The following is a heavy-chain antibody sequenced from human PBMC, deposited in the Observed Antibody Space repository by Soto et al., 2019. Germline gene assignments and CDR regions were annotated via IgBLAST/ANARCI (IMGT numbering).Heavy chain of an antibody. CDR2: IFYSGST. J-gene: IGHJ4*02. CDR3: ASTEDFFDY. Sequence: PSETLSLTCSVSRVSLTSGTYYWSWIRQHPGKGLEWIGYIFYSGSTDYNPSLKSRVNISVDTSKNQFSLKLSSVTAADTAVYYCASTEDFFDYWGQGTLVTVSS. CDR1: RVSLTSGTYY. V-gene: IGHV4-31*03.